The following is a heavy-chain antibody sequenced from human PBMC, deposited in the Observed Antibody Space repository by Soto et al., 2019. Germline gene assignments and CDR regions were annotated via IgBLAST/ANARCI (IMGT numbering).Heavy chain of an antibody. CDR1: GGSISSVGYY. CDR2: IYYSGST. J-gene: IGHJ4*02. D-gene: IGHD2-15*01. Sequence: SETLSLTCTVSGGSISSVGYYWSWIRQHPGKGLEWIGYIYYSGSTYYNPSLKSRVTISVDTSKNQFSLKLSSVTAADTAVYYCARDSVVVAAYDYWGQGTLVTVSS. V-gene: IGHV4-31*03. CDR3: ARDSVVVAAYDY.